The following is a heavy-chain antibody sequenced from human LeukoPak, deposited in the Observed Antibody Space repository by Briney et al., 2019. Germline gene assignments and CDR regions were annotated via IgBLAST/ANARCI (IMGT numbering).Heavy chain of an antibody. CDR3: ARESYSSTGLDV. D-gene: IGHD6-19*01. V-gene: IGHV3-11*06. CDR1: GFTFSDYY. J-gene: IGHJ6*04. Sequence: GGSLRLSCAASGFTFSDYYLSWIRQAPGKGLEWVSYISSSSSYTNYADSVKGRFTISRDNAKNSLYLQMNSLRAEDTAVYYCARESYSSTGLDVWGKGTTVTVSS. CDR2: ISSSSSYT.